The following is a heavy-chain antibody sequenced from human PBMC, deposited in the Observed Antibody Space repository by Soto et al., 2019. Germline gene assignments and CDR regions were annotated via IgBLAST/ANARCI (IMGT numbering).Heavy chain of an antibody. V-gene: IGHV4-31*03. CDR1: GGSISSGGYY. CDR3: ARDILSYPRAGGDYDKSGALDI. D-gene: IGHD4-17*01. CDR2: IYYSGST. Sequence: SETLSLTCTVSGGSISSGGYYWSWIRQHPGKGLEWIGYIYYSGSTYYNPSLKSRVTISVDTSKNQFSLKLSSVTAADTAVYYCARDILSYPRAGGDYDKSGALDIWGQGKM. J-gene: IGHJ3*02.